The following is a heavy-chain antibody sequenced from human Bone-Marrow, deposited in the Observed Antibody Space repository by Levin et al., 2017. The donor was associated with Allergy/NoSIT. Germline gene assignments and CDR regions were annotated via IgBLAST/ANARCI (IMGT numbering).Heavy chain of an antibody. J-gene: IGHJ4*02. Sequence: SQTLSLPCTVSGGSIRSGGYYWSWVRQHPGKGLEWIGYIYDSGSTSYNPSLESRVAISVDTSKNQFYLKLTSLTAADTAVYYCARIPDTTSEFDYWGQGTLVTVSS. CDR2: IYDSGST. D-gene: IGHD5-18*01. CDR3: ARIPDTTSEFDY. V-gene: IGHV4-31*03. CDR1: GGSIRSGGYY.